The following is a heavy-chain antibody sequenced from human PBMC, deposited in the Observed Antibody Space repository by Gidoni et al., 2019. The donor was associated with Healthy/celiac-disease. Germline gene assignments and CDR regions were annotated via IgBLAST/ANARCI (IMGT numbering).Heavy chain of an antibody. Sequence: SNAWMNWVRQAPGKGLEWVGRIKSKTDGGTTDYAAPVKGRFTISRDDSKNTLYLQMNSLKTEDTAVYYCTTLPDGYYYGSGTTIFDYWGQGTLVTVSS. CDR3: TTLPDGYYYGSGTTIFDY. CDR2: IKSKTDGGTT. CDR1: SNAW. D-gene: IGHD3-10*01. J-gene: IGHJ4*02. V-gene: IGHV3-15*07.